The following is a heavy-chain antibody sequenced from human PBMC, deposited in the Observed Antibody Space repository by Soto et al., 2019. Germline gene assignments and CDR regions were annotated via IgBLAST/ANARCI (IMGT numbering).Heavy chain of an antibody. D-gene: IGHD1-1*01. V-gene: IGHV4-59*12. CDR3: ARTRGNSKHFDI. CDR1: GGSISSYY. J-gene: IGHJ4*02. Sequence: SETLSLTCTVSGGSISSYYWSWIRQPPGKGLEWIGYISHSESTFYNPSLMSRVTLSIDRSKNQFSLNLRSATAADTAVYYCARTRGNSKHFDIWGRGTLVTVSS. CDR2: ISHSEST.